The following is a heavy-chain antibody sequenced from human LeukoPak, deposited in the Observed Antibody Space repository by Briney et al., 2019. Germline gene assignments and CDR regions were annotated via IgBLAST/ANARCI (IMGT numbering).Heavy chain of an antibody. CDR1: GYTFSDYY. D-gene: IGHD3-9*01. Sequence: ASVKVSCKASGYTFSDYYIHWVRQAPGQGHERMGWINPYSGGTNYAQKFQGRVTMTRDTSIATTYMDLSSLMSDDTAVYYCARGHDNTGYNYFDYWGQGTLVTVSS. CDR2: INPYSGGT. V-gene: IGHV1-2*02. J-gene: IGHJ4*02. CDR3: ARGHDNTGYNYFDY.